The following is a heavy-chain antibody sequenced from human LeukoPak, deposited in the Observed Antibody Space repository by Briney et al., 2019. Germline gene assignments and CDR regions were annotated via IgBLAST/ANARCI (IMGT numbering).Heavy chain of an antibody. Sequence: SQTLSLTCTVSGGSISSGYYWSWIRQPPGKGLEWIGYIYHNGNTNSSPSLKSRVTISVDRSKNQFSLMLSSVTAADTAVYYCASGGSSFFDYWGQGTLVTVSS. V-gene: IGHV4-30-2*01. D-gene: IGHD1-26*01. J-gene: IGHJ4*02. CDR3: ASGGSSFFDY. CDR2: IYHNGNT. CDR1: GGSISSGYY.